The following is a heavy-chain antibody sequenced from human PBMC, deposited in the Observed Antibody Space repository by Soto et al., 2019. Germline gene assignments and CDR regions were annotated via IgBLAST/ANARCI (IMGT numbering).Heavy chain of an antibody. D-gene: IGHD2-2*02. J-gene: IGHJ4*02. CDR1: GGSFSGNY. CDR2: FNHSGSS. CDR3: ARGSIPSRGVFGF. Sequence: QVQLQQWGAGLLKPSETLSLTCAVYGGSFSGNYWIWIRQPPGKGLEWIAEFNHSGSSNYNPSLRGRVTMSVETAERQSCLWLNSATAADTAVYYCARGSIPSRGVFGFWGEGTQVTVSA. V-gene: IGHV4-34*01.